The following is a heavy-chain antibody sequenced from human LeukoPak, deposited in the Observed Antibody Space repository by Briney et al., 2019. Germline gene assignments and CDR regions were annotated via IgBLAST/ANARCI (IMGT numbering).Heavy chain of an antibody. CDR1: GFTFSSYS. V-gene: IGHV3-48*04. CDR3: ARDRVTMVRGVSGYFDY. J-gene: IGHJ4*02. D-gene: IGHD3-10*01. Sequence: PGGSLRLSCAASGFTFSSYSMNWVRQAPGKGLEWVSYISSSSSTIYYADSVKGRFTISRDNAKNSLYLQMNSLRAEDTAVYYCARDRVTMVRGVSGYFDYWGQGTLVTVSS. CDR2: ISSSSSTI.